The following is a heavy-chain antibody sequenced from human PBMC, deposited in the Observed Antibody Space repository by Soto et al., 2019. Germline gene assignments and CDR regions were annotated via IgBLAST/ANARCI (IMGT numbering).Heavy chain of an antibody. Sequence: QVQLVQSGAEVKKPGSSVKVSCKASGGTFSSYAISWVRQAPGQGLEWMGGIIPIFGTANYAQKFQGRVTITADESTSTAYMELSSLRSEDTDVYYCARDRRLKSARGHYGMDVWGQGTTVTVSS. CDR2: IIPIFGTA. J-gene: IGHJ6*02. V-gene: IGHV1-69*01. CDR1: GGTFSSYA. CDR3: ARDRRLKSARGHYGMDV. D-gene: IGHD3-3*01.